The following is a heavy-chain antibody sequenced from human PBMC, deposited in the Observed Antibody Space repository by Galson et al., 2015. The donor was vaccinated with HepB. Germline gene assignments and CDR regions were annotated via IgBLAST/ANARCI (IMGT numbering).Heavy chain of an antibody. CDR3: AKAKAPRYCSSTSCYRYLYYYYMDV. CDR1: GFTFDDYA. Sequence: SLRLSCAASGFTFDDYAMHWVRHAPGKGLEWVSGISWNSGSIGYADSVKGRFTISRDNAKNSLYLQMNSLRAEDTALYYCAKAKAPRYCSSTSCYRYLYYYYMDVWGKGTTVTVSS. J-gene: IGHJ6*03. CDR2: ISWNSGSI. D-gene: IGHD2-2*01. V-gene: IGHV3-9*01.